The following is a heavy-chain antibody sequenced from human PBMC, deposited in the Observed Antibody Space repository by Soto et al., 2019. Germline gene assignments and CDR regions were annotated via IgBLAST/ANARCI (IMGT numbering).Heavy chain of an antibody. V-gene: IGHV6-1*01. CDR3: ARALAGSYDY. Sequence: PSQTRSLTCAISGDSVSSKSATWNLIRQSPSRGLEWLGRTYYRPKWSNDYGLSVKGRITVNPDTSKNQFSLQLNSVTPEDTAVYYCARALAGSYDYWGQGTLVTVSS. CDR2: TYYRPKWSN. D-gene: IGHD1-26*01. J-gene: IGHJ4*02. CDR1: GDSVSSKSAT.